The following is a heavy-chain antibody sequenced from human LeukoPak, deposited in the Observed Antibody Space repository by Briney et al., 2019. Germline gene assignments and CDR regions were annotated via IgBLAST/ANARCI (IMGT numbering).Heavy chain of an antibody. CDR3: ATIGPYYYDSSGYLVPPFDY. CDR2: IYPGDSDT. D-gene: IGHD3-22*01. J-gene: IGHJ4*02. V-gene: IGHV5-51*01. Sequence: GESLKISCKGSGYSFTSYWIGWVRQMPGKGLEWMGIIYPGDSDTRYSPSFQGQVTISADKSISTAYLQWSSPKASDTAMYYCATIGPYYYDSSGYLVPPFDYWGQGTLVTVSS. CDR1: GYSFTSYW.